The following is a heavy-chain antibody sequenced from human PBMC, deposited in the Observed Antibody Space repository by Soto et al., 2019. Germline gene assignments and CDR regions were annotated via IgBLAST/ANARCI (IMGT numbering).Heavy chain of an antibody. Sequence: PGGSLRLSCAASGFNFGGYWMSWVRQAPGKGLEWVANIRPDGGETYYVDSVKGRFTISRDNTKNSLSLQMNSLTAEDTAVYYCTREEAWGQGTLVTVPQ. CDR2: IRPDGGET. J-gene: IGHJ4*02. V-gene: IGHV3-7*05. CDR1: GFNFGGYW. CDR3: TREEA.